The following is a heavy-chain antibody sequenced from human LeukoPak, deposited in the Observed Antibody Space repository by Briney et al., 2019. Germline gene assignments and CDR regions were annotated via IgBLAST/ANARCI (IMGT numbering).Heavy chain of an antibody. D-gene: IGHD3/OR15-3a*01. Sequence: GGSLRLSCAVSGFSVSNYYMTWVRQAPGKGQEWVSLIRGSGETFYADSVKGRFTISRDDSKNTVYLQMNSLRVEDTAEYFCARDRAATQDWVEFDPWGQGTLVTVSS. V-gene: IGHV3-66*03. CDR3: ARDRAATQDWVEFDP. J-gene: IGHJ5*02. CDR2: IRGSGET. CDR1: GFSVSNYY.